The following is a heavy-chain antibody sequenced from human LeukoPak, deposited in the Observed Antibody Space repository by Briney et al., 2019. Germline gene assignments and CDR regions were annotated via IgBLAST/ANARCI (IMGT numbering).Heavy chain of an antibody. CDR1: GFTFSDYY. CDR3: ARGQWDNPDY. Sequence: SGGSLRLSCAASGFTFSDYYMNWICQAPGKGLEWVSSIGSSSYTNYADSVKGRFAISRDNAKNSLYLQMNSLRAEDTAVYYCARGQWDNPDYWGQGTLVTVSS. D-gene: IGHD1-26*01. CDR2: IGSSSYT. J-gene: IGHJ4*02. V-gene: IGHV3-11*05.